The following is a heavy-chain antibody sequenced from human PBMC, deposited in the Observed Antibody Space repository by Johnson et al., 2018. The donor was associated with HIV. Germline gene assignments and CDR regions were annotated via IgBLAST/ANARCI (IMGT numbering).Heavy chain of an antibody. V-gene: IGHV3-11*04. J-gene: IGHJ3*01. Sequence: QVQLVESGGGLVKPGGSLRLSCAASGFTFSDYYMSWIRQAPGKGLEWVSYISSSGSTIYYADSVKGRFLISRDNAKNSLYLQMNSLRAEDTPVYYCATRDPTYRPGAFDLWGQGTMVTVSS. CDR2: ISSSGSTI. D-gene: IGHD1-14*01. CDR3: ATRDPTYRPGAFDL. CDR1: GFTFSDYY.